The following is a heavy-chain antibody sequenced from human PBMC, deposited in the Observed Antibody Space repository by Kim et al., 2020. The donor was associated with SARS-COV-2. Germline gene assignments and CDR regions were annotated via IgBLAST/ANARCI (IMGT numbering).Heavy chain of an antibody. CDR2: IYSGGST. D-gene: IGHD6-13*01. V-gene: IGHV3-66*02. J-gene: IGHJ6*02. Sequence: GGSLRLSCAASGFTVSSNYMSWVRQAPGKGLEWVSVIYSGGSTYYADSVKGRFTISRDNSKNTLYLQMNSLRAEDTAVYYCAGASYSSSWSYYYYGMDVWGQGTTVTVSS. CDR3: AGASYSSSWSYYYYGMDV. CDR1: GFTVSSNY.